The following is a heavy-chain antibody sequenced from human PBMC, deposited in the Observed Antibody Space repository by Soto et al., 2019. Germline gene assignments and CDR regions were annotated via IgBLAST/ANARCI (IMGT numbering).Heavy chain of an antibody. CDR1: GYTFTGYY. D-gene: IGHD6-19*01. V-gene: IGHV1-2*02. Sequence: ASVKVSCKASGYTFTGYYMHWVRQAPGQGLEWMGWINPNSGGTNYAQKFQGRVTMTRDTSISTAYMELSRLRSDDTAVYYCARYHLAVAGPNWFDPWGQGNLVTVSS. CDR2: INPNSGGT. J-gene: IGHJ5*02. CDR3: ARYHLAVAGPNWFDP.